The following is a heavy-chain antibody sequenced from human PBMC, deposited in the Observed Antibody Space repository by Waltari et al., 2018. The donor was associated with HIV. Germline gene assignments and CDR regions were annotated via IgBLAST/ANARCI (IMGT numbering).Heavy chain of an antibody. CDR3: AKDTDLTGFFYYYGLDV. D-gene: IGHD3-9*01. Sequence: QVQLVECGGGVVKPGRSLRLSCAASGFTFRSYGMPWDRQASGKGLEWVAVISYDGSNKYYADSVKGRFTISRDNSKNTLYLQMNSLRAEDTAVYYCAKDTDLTGFFYYYGLDVWGQGTTVTVSS. CDR1: GFTFRSYG. V-gene: IGHV3-30*18. J-gene: IGHJ6*02. CDR2: ISYDGSNK.